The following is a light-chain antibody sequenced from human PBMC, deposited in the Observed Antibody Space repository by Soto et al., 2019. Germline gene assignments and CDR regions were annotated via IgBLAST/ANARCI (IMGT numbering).Light chain of an antibody. J-gene: IGLJ1*01. Sequence: QSVLTQPASVSGSPGQSITISCTGTSSDVGSYNYVSWYQHHPGKAPKLMISEVSNRPSGISNRFSGSKSGNTASLTISGLQAEDEADYYCISYTSSSTYVFGTGTKVTVL. CDR3: ISYTSSSTYV. V-gene: IGLV2-14*01. CDR2: EVS. CDR1: SSDVGSYNY.